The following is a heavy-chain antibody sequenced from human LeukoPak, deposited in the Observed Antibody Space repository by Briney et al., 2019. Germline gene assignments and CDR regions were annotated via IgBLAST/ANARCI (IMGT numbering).Heavy chain of an antibody. D-gene: IGHD3-22*01. CDR3: ARRRHHFGYYDV. CDR1: GDSFTSTNYW. CDR2: IQSTGRT. V-gene: IGHV4-39*01. J-gene: IGHJ3*01. Sequence: PSETLSLTCTVSGDSFTSTNYWWDWVRLPPGKGLEWIGAIQSTGRTFSNPSLKSRVTISVDTSKKQFSLDLRSATAADTAVYYCARRRHHFGYYDVWGQGTRVTVSS.